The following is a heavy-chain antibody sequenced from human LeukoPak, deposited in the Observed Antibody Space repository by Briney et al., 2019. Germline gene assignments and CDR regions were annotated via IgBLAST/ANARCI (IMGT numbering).Heavy chain of an antibody. CDR3: AKSGSTIWNY. V-gene: IGHV3-23*01. CDR1: GFIFSNYG. J-gene: IGHJ4*02. D-gene: IGHD2-2*01. CDR2: ISGSGGST. Sequence: GGSLRLSCAASGFIFSNYGMAWVRQAPGKGLEWVSGISGSGGSTYYADSVKGRFTISRDNSKNTLYLQMNSLRAEDTAIYYCAKSGSTIWNYWGQGTLVTVSS.